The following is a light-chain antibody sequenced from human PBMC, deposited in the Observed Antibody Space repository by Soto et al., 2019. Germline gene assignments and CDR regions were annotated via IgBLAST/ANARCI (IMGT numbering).Light chain of an antibody. J-gene: IGLJ1*01. V-gene: IGLV2-14*01. Sequence: QSALTQPASVSGSPGQSITISCTGTSSDVGGYNYVSWYQQHPGKAPKLIIYEVSNRPSGVSNRFSGSKSGNTASLTISGLXXXXXXXYYCNSYTSKSTGVFGTGTKVTVL. CDR2: EVS. CDR1: SSDVGGYNY. CDR3: NSYTSKSTGV.